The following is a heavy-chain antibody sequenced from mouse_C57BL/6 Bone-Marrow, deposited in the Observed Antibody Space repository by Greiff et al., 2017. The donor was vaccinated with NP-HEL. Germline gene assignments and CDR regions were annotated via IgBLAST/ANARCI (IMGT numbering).Heavy chain of an antibody. D-gene: IGHD1-1*01. CDR2: IYPGDGDT. J-gene: IGHJ2*01. V-gene: IGHV1-80*01. CDR3: ARYYGSSYYFDY. Sequence: VKLQESGAELVKPGASVKISCKASGYAFSSYWLNWVKQRPGRGLEWIGQIYPGDGDTNYNGKFKGQATLTADKSSSTAYMQLSSLTSEDSAVYFCARYYGSSYYFDYWGQGTTLTVSS. CDR1: GYAFSSYW.